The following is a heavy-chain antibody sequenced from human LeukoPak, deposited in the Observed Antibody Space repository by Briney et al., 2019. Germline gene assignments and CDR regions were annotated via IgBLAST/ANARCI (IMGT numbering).Heavy chain of an antibody. CDR1: GGSIREYY. D-gene: IGHD3-10*01. Sequence: PSGTLSLTCTVSGGSIREYYLSWIRQPPGKGLEWIGYIYDSGSTNYNPSLKSRVTISVDTSKNHFSLKLSSVTAADTAVYYCARELVRGVIGAFDIWGQGTMVTVSS. J-gene: IGHJ3*02. CDR3: ARELVRGVIGAFDI. CDR2: IYDSGST. V-gene: IGHV4-59*01.